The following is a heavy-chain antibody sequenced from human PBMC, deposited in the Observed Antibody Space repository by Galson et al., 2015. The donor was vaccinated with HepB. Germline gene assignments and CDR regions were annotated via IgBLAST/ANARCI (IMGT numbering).Heavy chain of an antibody. Sequence: SLRLSCAASGFTFDDSTMHWVRQVPGKGLQSVSLITWNGDYTYYADSVRGRFTISRDNSKNFLHLQMNSTGIADTALHYCAKDMGERGSGGGANLDSWGQGTPVTVSS. CDR1: GFTFDDST. V-gene: IGHV3-43*01. J-gene: IGHJ4*02. CDR3: AKDMGERGSGGGANLDS. D-gene: IGHD3-16*01. CDR2: ITWNGDYT.